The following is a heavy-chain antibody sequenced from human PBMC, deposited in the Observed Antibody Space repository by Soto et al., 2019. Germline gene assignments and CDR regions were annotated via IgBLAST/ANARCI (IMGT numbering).Heavy chain of an antibody. CDR1: GGSISSGGYY. Sequence: QVQLQESGPGLVKPSQTLSLTCTVSGGSISSGGYYWSWIRQHPGKGLEWIGYIYYSGSTYYNPAIQRRVTISFDPSKNQVSLKLRSVTAAATAGYYCAGGLGSGSLGGNDYWGQGTLVTVSS. J-gene: IGHJ4*02. V-gene: IGHV4-31*03. CDR2: IYYSGST. CDR3: AGGLGSGSLGGNDY. D-gene: IGHD3-10*01.